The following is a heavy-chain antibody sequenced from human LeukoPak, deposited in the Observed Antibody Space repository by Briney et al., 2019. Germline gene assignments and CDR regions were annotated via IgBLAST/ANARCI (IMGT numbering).Heavy chain of an antibody. J-gene: IGHJ4*02. CDR2: ISSSSSYI. D-gene: IGHD3-3*01. V-gene: IGHV3-21*01. CDR3: AKGTGVLRFLERDY. CDR1: GFTFSSYS. Sequence: GGSLRLSCAASGFTFSSYSMNWVRQAPGKGLEWVSSISSSSSYIYYADSVKGRFTISRDNAKNSLYLQMNSLRAEDTAVYYCAKGTGVLRFLERDYWGQGTLVTVSS.